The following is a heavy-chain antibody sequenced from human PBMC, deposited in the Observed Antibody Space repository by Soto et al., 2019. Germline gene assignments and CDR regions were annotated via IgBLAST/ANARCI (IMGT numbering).Heavy chain of an antibody. V-gene: IGHV1-45*02. Sequence: QMQLVQSGAEVKKTGSSVKVSCKASGYTFTFRYLHWVRQAPGQALEWIGWITPFKSDTNYAQKFQDRVTITRDRSVSTAYMELSNLRSDHTAMYYCARSPFAGSDAFDIWGQGTMVTVSS. CDR1: GYTFTFRY. CDR3: ARSPFAGSDAFDI. J-gene: IGHJ3*02. D-gene: IGHD1-1*01. CDR2: ITPFKSDT.